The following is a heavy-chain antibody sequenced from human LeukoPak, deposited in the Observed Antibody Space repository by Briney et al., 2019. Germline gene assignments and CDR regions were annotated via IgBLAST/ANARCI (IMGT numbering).Heavy chain of an antibody. V-gene: IGHV1-2*02. Sequence: ASVKVSCKASGYTFTGYYMHWVRQAPGQGLEWMGWINPNSGGTNYAQKFQGRVTMTRDTSISTAYMELSRLRSDDTAVYYCARDKGLWFGELPQYYFDYWGQGTLVTVSS. CDR2: INPNSGGT. CDR3: ARDKGLWFGELPQYYFDY. D-gene: IGHD3-10*01. J-gene: IGHJ4*02. CDR1: GYTFTGYY.